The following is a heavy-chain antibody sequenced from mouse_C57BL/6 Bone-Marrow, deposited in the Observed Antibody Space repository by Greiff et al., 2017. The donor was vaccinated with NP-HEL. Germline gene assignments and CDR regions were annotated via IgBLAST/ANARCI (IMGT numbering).Heavy chain of an antibody. CDR2: INYDGSST. V-gene: IGHV5-16*01. CDR1: GFTFSDYY. CDR3: AREGGLRRRTYAMDY. D-gene: IGHD2-4*01. J-gene: IGHJ4*01. Sequence: EVQRVESEGGLVQPGSSMQLSCTTSGFTFSDYYMAWVRQVPEKGLDWVANINYDGSSTYYLDSLKSRFIISRDNAKNILYLQMSSLKSEDTATYYCAREGGLRRRTYAMDYWGQGTSVTVSS.